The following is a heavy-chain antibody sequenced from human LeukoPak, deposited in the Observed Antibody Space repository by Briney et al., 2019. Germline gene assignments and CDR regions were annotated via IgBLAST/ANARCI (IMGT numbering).Heavy chain of an antibody. J-gene: IGHJ4*02. V-gene: IGHV1-69*04. D-gene: IGHD3-9*01. CDR1: GGTFSSYA. CDR2: IIPILGIA. CDR3: AKDVKASYFDWLSYSYYFDY. Sequence: ASVKVSCKASGGTFSSYAISWVRQAPGQGLEWMGRIIPILGIANYAQKFQGRVTITADKSTSTAYMELSSLRSEDTAVYYCAKDVKASYFDWLSYSYYFDYWGQGTLVTVSS.